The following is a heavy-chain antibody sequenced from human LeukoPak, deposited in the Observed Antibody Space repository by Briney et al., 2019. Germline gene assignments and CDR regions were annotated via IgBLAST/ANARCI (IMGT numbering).Heavy chain of an antibody. J-gene: IGHJ6*02. CDR3: TTTSGGLVVGAATSYYYYGMDV. Sequence: GGSLRLSCAASGFTFSNAWMSWVRQAPGKGLEWVGRIKGKTDGGTTDYAAPVKGRFTISRDDSKNTLYLQMNSLKTEDTAVYYCTTTSGGLVVGAATSYYYYGMDVWGQGTTVAVSS. CDR1: GFTFSNAW. D-gene: IGHD1-26*01. V-gene: IGHV3-15*01. CDR2: IKGKTDGGTT.